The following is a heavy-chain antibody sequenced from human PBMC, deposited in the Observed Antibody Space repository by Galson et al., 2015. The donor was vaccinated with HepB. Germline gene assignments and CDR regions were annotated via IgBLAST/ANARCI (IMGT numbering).Heavy chain of an antibody. D-gene: IGHD5/OR15-5a*01. V-gene: IGHV4-61*02. Sequence: TLSLTCTVSGGSISSGSYYWSWIRQPAGKGLEWIGRIYTSGSTNYNPSLKSRVTMSVDTSKNQFSLKLSSVTAADTAVYYCAREGRFYVRYYYYYMDVWGKGTTVTVSS. CDR1: GGSISSGSYY. J-gene: IGHJ6*03. CDR2: IYTSGST. CDR3: AREGRFYVRYYYYYMDV.